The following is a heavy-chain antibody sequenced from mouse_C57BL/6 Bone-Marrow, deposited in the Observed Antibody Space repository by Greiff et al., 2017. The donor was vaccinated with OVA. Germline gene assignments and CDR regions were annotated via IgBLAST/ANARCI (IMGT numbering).Heavy chain of an antibody. CDR1: GYTFTSYW. Sequence: VQLQQSGAELVKPGASVKLSCKASGYTFTSYWMHWVKQRPGQGLEWIGMIHPNSGSTNYNEKFKSKATLTVDKSSSTAYMQLSSLTSEDSAVYYCARRGYYSNPWYFDVWGTGTTVTVSS. V-gene: IGHV1-64*01. D-gene: IGHD2-5*01. CDR2: IHPNSGST. CDR3: ARRGYYSNPWYFDV. J-gene: IGHJ1*03.